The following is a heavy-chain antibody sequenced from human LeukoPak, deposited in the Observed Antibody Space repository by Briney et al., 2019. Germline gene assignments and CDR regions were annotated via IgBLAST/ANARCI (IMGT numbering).Heavy chain of an antibody. CDR2: IYYSGST. CDR3: ARDPQGYSSSWYIAALDAFDI. V-gene: IGHV4-59*01. J-gene: IGHJ3*02. D-gene: IGHD6-13*01. CDR1: GGSISSYY. Sequence: SETLSLTCTVSGGSISSYYWSWIRQPPGKGLEWIGYIYYSGSTNYNPSLKSRVTISVDTSKNQFSLKLSSVTAADTAVYYCARDPQGYSSSWYIAALDAFDIWGQGTMVTVS.